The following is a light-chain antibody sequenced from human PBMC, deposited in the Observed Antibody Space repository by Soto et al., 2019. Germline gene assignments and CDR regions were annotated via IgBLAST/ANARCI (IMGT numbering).Light chain of an antibody. CDR2: AAS. CDR3: QQSYSTPWT. J-gene: IGKJ1*01. V-gene: IGKV1-39*01. CDR1: QSITNY. Sequence: DIQMTQSPSSLSASVGDRVTITCRASQSITNYLNWYQQKPGKAPKLLIYAASSLQSEVPSRYSGSESGTDFTLSISSLQPEDFATYYCQQSYSTPWTFGQGTKVEIK.